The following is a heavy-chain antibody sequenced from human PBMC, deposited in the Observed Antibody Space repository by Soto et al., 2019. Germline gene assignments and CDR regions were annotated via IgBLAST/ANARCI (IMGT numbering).Heavy chain of an antibody. CDR2: IYYDGSNK. V-gene: IGHV3-33*01. D-gene: IGHD3-22*01. CDR1: GFTFSSYG. J-gene: IGHJ4*02. CDR3: ARDSKDDSSGYYAGFDY. Sequence: GGSLRLSCAVSGFTFSSYGMNWVSQAPGKRLEWVAAIYYDGSNKYYADSVRGRFTISRDNFKNTLYLHMNSLRAEDTAVYYCARDSKDDSSGYYAGFDYWGQGT.